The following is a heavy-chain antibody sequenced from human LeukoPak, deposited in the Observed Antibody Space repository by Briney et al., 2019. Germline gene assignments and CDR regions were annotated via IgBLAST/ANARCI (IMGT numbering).Heavy chain of an antibody. CDR3: ARRRYYYDSSGIRSYYFDY. J-gene: IGHJ4*02. D-gene: IGHD3-22*01. V-gene: IGHV5-51*01. CDR2: IYPGDSDT. Sequence: GESLKISCKGSGYSFTSYWIGWVRRMPGKGLEWMGIIYPGDSDTRYSPSFQGQVTISADKSISTAYLQWSSLKAPDTAMYYCARRRYYYDSSGIRSYYFDYWGQGTLVTVSS. CDR1: GYSFTSYW.